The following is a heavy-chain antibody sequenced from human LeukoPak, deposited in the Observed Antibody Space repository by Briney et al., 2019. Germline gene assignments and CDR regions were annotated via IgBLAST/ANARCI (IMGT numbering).Heavy chain of an antibody. CDR1: GFTFSNYV. Sequence: PGGSLRLSCTASGFTFSNYVMNWVRQSPGKGLEWVSGISGSGGTIYYADSVKGRFTISRDNSKNTLYLQMNSLRAEDTAVYYCARVKYSSGWYYFDYWGQGTLVTVSS. J-gene: IGHJ4*02. CDR3: ARVKYSSGWYYFDY. V-gene: IGHV3-23*01. CDR2: ISGSGGTI. D-gene: IGHD6-13*01.